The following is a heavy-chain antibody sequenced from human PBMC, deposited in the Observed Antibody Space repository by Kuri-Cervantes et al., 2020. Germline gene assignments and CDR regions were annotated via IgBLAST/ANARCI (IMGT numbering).Heavy chain of an antibody. Sequence: GGSLRLSCAASGFTFSSYTMNWVRQAPGKGLEWVSYISSSSSTIHYADSVKGRFTISRDRSKNTLFLQMDSLRAEDTAVYYCAKQRDGRLFDYWGQGTLVTVSS. CDR3: AKQRDGRLFDY. CDR1: GFTFSSYT. D-gene: IGHD1/OR15-1a*01. J-gene: IGHJ4*02. V-gene: IGHV3-48*01. CDR2: ISSSSSTI.